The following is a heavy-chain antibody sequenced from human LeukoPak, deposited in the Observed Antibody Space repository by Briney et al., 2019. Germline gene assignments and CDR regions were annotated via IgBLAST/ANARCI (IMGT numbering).Heavy chain of an antibody. D-gene: IGHD3-10*01. CDR1: GFTFSSYA. CDR2: IPYDGRNE. CDR3: ARGGDYGSGSFRWRHFDS. Sequence: GGSLRLSCAASGFTFSSYAMHWVRQAPGKGLEWVAVIPYDGRNENYADSVKGRFTISRDNPKNTLYLQMNSLRTEDTAVYYCARGGDYGSGSFRWRHFDSWGQGTLVTVSS. J-gene: IGHJ4*02. V-gene: IGHV3-30*04.